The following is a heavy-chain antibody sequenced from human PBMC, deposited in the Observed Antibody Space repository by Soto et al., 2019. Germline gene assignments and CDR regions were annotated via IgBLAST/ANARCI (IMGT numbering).Heavy chain of an antibody. CDR2: IIPIFGTP. V-gene: IGHV1-69*01. Sequence: QAQLVQSGGEVKKPGSSVKVSCKASGGIFSTYAISWLRQAPGQGLEWMGGIIPIFGTPNYAQRFQGRVTITADESTSTAYMELSRLRSEDTAVYYCARDRDDYGSGNYYNRIDFWGQGTLVTVSS. D-gene: IGHD3-10*01. J-gene: IGHJ4*02. CDR1: GGIFSTYA. CDR3: ARDRDDYGSGNYYNRIDF.